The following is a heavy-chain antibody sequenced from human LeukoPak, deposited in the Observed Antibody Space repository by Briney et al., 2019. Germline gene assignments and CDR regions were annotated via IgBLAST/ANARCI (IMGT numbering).Heavy chain of an antibody. CDR3: ANTLRPTYYYDSSGYYPFDY. CDR1: GFTFSSYA. V-gene: IGHV3-23*01. D-gene: IGHD3-22*01. J-gene: IGHJ4*02. Sequence: GGSLRLSCAASGFTFSSYAMHWVRQAPGKGLEWVSAISGSGGSTYYADSVKGRFTISRDNSKNTLYLQMNSLRAEDTAVYYCANTLRPTYYYDSSGYYPFDYWGQGTLVTVSS. CDR2: ISGSGGST.